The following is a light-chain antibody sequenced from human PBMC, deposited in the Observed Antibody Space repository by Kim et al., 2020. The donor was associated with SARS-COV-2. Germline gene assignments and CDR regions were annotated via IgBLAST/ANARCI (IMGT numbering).Light chain of an antibody. Sequence: SYELTQPPSVSVSPGQTASITCSGDKLGDKYACWYQQKPGQSPVLVIYQDSKRPSGIPERFSGSNSGNTATLTISGTQAMDEADHYCQAWDSSTNWVFGG. CDR2: QDS. J-gene: IGLJ3*02. V-gene: IGLV3-1*01. CDR3: QAWDSSTNWV. CDR1: KLGDKY.